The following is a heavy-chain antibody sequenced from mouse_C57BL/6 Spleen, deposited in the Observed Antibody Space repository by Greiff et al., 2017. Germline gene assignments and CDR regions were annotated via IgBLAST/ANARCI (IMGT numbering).Heavy chain of an antibody. J-gene: IGHJ4*01. CDR3: AKPFYDSYAMDY. Sequence: EVKLVESGGGLVKPGGSLKLSCAASGFTFSSYAMSWVRQTPEKRLEWVATISDGGSYTYYPDNVKGRFTISRDNAKKNLYLQMSHLKSEDTAMYYCAKPFYDSYAMDYWGQGTSVTGSS. D-gene: IGHD2-10*01. V-gene: IGHV5-4*03. CDR1: GFTFSSYA. CDR2: ISDGGSYT.